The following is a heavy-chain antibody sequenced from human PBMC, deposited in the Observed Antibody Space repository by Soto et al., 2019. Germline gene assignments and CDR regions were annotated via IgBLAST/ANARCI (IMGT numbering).Heavy chain of an antibody. Sequence: ASVKVSCKATGYTFTSHYMHWVRQATGQGLEWMGTINPGGTNIAYAQKFQGRVTMTKDTSTTTAYMELNSLTSEDTAVYYCARDHSWPPLTWWFDPWGQGTLVTVSS. V-gene: IGHV1-46*01. CDR3: ARDHSWPPLTWWFDP. J-gene: IGHJ5*02. CDR1: GYTFTSHY. D-gene: IGHD2-21*02. CDR2: INPGGTNI.